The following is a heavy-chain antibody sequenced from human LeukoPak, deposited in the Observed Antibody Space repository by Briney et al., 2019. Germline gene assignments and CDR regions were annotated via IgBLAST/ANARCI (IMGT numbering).Heavy chain of an antibody. CDR2: ISAYNGNT. D-gene: IGHD4-17*01. CDR3: ASTRRSNCGDYVDY. CDR1: GYTFTSCG. V-gene: IGHV1-18*01. Sequence: ASVKVSCKASGYTFTSCGISWVRQAPGQGLEWMGWISAYNGNTNYAQKLQGRVTMTTDTSTSTAYMELRSLRSDDTAVYYCASTRRSNCGDYVDYWGQGTLVTVSS. J-gene: IGHJ4*02.